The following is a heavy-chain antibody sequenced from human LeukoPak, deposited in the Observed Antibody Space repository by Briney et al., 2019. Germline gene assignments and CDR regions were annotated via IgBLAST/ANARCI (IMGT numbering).Heavy chain of an antibody. CDR2: INPSGGST. CDR3: ARRGPWAVAGTVDY. CDR1: GYTFTSYG. D-gene: IGHD6-19*01. V-gene: IGHV1-46*01. Sequence: ASVKVSCKASGYTFTSYGISWVRQAPGQGLEWMGIINPSGGSTSYAQKFQGRVTMTRDTSTSTVYMELSSLRSEDTAVYYCARRGPWAVAGTVDYWGQGTLVTVSS. J-gene: IGHJ4*02.